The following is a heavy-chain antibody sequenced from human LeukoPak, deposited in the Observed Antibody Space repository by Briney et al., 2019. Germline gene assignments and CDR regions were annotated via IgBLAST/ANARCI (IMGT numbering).Heavy chain of an antibody. J-gene: IGHJ3*02. CDR2: ISYDGSNK. Sequence: GGSLRLSCAASGFTFSSYGMHWVRQAPGKGLEWVAVISYDGSNKYYADPVKGRFTISRDNSKNTLYLQMNSLRAEDTAVYYCAKEGFDIWGQGTMVTVSS. CDR1: GFTFSSYG. CDR3: AKEGFDI. V-gene: IGHV3-30*18.